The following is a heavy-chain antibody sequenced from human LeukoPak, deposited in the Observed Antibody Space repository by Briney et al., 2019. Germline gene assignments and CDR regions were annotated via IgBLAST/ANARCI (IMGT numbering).Heavy chain of an antibody. CDR1: GYTFTRYD. CDR2: MNPNSGNT. CDR3: ARGKVYGDYVWSRYYSYYMDV. D-gene: IGHD4-17*01. J-gene: IGHJ6*03. Sequence: ASVKVSCKASGYTFTRYDINWVRQATGQGLEWMGGMNPNSGNTGYAQKFQGRVTMSRDTSISTAYMELSSLRYEHEAVYYCARGKVYGDYVWSRYYSYYMDVWRKGTTLTISS. V-gene: IGHV1-8*01.